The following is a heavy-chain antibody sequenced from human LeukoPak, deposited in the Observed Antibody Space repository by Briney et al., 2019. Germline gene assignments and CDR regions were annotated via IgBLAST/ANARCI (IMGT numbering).Heavy chain of an antibody. V-gene: IGHV1-18*01. CDR3: ARSGDFYDSSGYRY. Sequence: ASVKVSCKASGYTFISTGICRVRQAPGQGREWMGWIIAYNGNTNYTQKLQGRVTMSTDTSTSTAYMEMRRLRYDDTAVYYCARSGDFYDSSGYRYWGQGTLVTVSS. CDR1: GYTFISTG. CDR2: IIAYNGNT. J-gene: IGHJ4*02. D-gene: IGHD3-22*01.